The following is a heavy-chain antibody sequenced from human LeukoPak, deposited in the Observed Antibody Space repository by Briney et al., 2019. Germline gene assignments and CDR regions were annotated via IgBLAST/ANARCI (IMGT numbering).Heavy chain of an antibody. D-gene: IGHD2-15*01. Sequence: GGSLRLSCAASGFTFSSYSVNCVRQAPGKGLEWVSYISSSSATIYYADSVKGRFTISRDNAKNSLYLQMNSLRDEDTAVYYFARCSGGSFPSWFDPWGQGTLVTVSS. V-gene: IGHV3-48*02. CDR1: GFTFSSYS. CDR3: ARCSGGSFPSWFDP. CDR2: ISSSSATI. J-gene: IGHJ5*02.